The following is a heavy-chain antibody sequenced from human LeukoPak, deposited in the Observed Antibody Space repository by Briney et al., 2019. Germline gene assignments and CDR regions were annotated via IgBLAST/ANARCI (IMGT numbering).Heavy chain of an antibody. V-gene: IGHV3-30*04. D-gene: IGHD1-26*01. CDR1: GFIFNNYA. CDR3: AKDQTSGSYYFDY. J-gene: IGHJ4*02. Sequence: PGRSLRLSCAASGFIFNNYAMHWARQAPGKGLEWVAVISYDGSNKDYPDSVKGRFTISRDNSKHTLYLQMNSLRAEDTAVYYCAKDQTSGSYYFDYWGQGTLVTVSS. CDR2: ISYDGSNK.